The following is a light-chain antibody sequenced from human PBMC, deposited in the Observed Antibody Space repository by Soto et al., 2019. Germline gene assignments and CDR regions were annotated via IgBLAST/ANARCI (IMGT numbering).Light chain of an antibody. J-gene: IGKJ4*01. V-gene: IGKV3D-15*01. CDR3: QQYDSWPLT. CDR1: QSVSSN. Sequence: EMVMTQSPATLSVSPGERATLSCRASQSVSSNLAWYQQKPGQAPRLLIYGASTRPTGIPDRFSGSGSGTEFSLTISSLQSEDFAVYYCQQYDSWPLTFGGGTKVEIK. CDR2: GAS.